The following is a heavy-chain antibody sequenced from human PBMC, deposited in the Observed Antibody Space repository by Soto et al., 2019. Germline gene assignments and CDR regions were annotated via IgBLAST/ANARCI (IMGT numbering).Heavy chain of an antibody. J-gene: IGHJ5*02. CDR2: IYYSGST. V-gene: IGHV4-31*03. D-gene: IGHD2-8*02. Sequence: SETLSLTCTVSGGSISSGGYYWSWIRQHPGKGLEWIGYIYYSGSTYYNPSLKSRVTISVDTSKNQFSLKLSSVTAADTAVYYCARVGTRVRLFDPWGQGTLVTVSS. CDR1: GGSISSGGYY. CDR3: ARVGTRVRLFDP.